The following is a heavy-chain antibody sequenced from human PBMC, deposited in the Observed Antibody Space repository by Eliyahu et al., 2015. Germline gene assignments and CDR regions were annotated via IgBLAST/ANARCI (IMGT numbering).Heavy chain of an antibody. CDR2: INAGNGNT. J-gene: IGHJ5*02. CDR1: GYTFTSXA. D-gene: IGHD6-13*01. V-gene: IGHV1-3*01. CDR3: ARRNIAAAGNWFDP. Sequence: QVQLVQSGAEVKKPGASVKVSCKASGYTFTSXAMHWVRXAPGQKLEWMGWINAGNGNTKYSQKFQGRVTITRDTSASTAYMELSSLRSEDTAVYYCARRNIAAAGNWFDPWGQGTLVTVSS.